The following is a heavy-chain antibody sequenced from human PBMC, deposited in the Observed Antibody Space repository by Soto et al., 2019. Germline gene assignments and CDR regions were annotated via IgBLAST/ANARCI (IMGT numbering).Heavy chain of an antibody. CDR3: ARDGWVDIVATIWRWEDSSGYYFDFDY. V-gene: IGHV3-30-3*01. Sequence: QVQLVESGGGVVQPGRSLRLSCAASGFTFSSYAMHWVRQAPGKGLEWVAVISYDGSNKYYADSVKGRFTISRDNSKNTLYLQMNSLRAEDTAVYYCARDGWVDIVATIWRWEDSSGYYFDFDYWGQGTLVTVSS. CDR2: ISYDGSNK. D-gene: IGHD5-12*01. CDR1: GFTFSSYA. J-gene: IGHJ4*02.